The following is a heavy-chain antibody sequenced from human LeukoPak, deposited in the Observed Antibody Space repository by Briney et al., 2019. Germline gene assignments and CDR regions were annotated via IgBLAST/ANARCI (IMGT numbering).Heavy chain of an antibody. CDR3: AGVLRYFDWLFDY. CDR2: ISGSGGST. Sequence: GGSLRLSCAASGFTFSSYAMSWARQDPGKGLEWVSAISGSGGSTYYADSVKGRFTISRDNSKNTLYLQMNSLRAEDTAVYYCAGVLRYFDWLFDYWGQGTLVTVSS. D-gene: IGHD3-9*01. J-gene: IGHJ4*02. CDR1: GFTFSSYA. V-gene: IGHV3-23*01.